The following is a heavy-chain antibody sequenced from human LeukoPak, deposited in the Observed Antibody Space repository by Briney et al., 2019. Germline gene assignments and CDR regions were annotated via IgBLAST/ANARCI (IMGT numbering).Heavy chain of an antibody. CDR1: GGSISTSTYY. CDR2: IYKTGST. V-gene: IGHV4-39*07. J-gene: IGHJ5*02. Sequence: SETLSLTCIVSGGSISTSTYYWAWVRQPPGKGLEWIGSIYKTGSTNYSPSLKSRVTISVDTSENQFSLKLSSVTAADTAVYYCARGFTLFDPWGQGALVTVSS. D-gene: IGHD2/OR15-2a*01. CDR3: ARGFTLFDP.